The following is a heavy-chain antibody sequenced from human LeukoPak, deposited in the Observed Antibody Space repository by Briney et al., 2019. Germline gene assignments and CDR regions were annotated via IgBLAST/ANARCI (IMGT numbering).Heavy chain of an antibody. CDR2: IKEDGSRD. Sequence: GGSLRLSCAASGFTFTTYWMSWVRQTPEKGLEWAANIKEDGSRDYYVDSVKGRFTISRDNAKNLLYLQMKSLRAEDTATYYCARDGGGYDSWGQGTLVTVSS. J-gene: IGHJ5*01. CDR1: GFTFTTYW. CDR3: ARDGGGYDS. V-gene: IGHV3-7*01. D-gene: IGHD5-24*01.